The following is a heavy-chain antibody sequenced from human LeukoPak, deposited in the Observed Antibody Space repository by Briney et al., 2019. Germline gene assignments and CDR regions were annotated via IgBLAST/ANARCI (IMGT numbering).Heavy chain of an antibody. Sequence: GGSLRLSCAASGFSFSDYPMSWVRQAPGKGLEWVAGLGRSSKTYYADSVKGRFSISRDNSKDTVYLQMNSLRDEDTAIYYCVKDRPCDTCMPMDAWGQGTTVTVSS. J-gene: IGHJ6*02. CDR1: GFSFSDYP. CDR2: LGRSSKT. CDR3: VKDRPCDTCMPMDA. D-gene: IGHD2-2*01. V-gene: IGHV3-23*01.